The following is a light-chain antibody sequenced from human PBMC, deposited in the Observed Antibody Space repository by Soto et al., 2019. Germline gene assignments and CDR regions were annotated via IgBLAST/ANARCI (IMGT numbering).Light chain of an antibody. V-gene: IGLV2-14*01. CDR2: EVS. J-gene: IGLJ2*01. CDR3: WSYAGGYNPVV. CDR1: SSDVGGYNY. Sequence: QSALTQPASVSGSPGQSITISCTGTSSDVGGYNYVSWYQQHPGKAPKLMIYEVSNRPSGVSNRFSGSKSGNTASLTISGLQAEDEADYYCWSYAGGYNPVVFGGGTKVTVL.